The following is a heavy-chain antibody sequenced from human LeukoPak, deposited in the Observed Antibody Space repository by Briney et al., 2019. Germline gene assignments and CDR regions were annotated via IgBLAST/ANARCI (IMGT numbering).Heavy chain of an antibody. J-gene: IGHJ5*02. CDR3: ARAPMRSWFDP. Sequence: SETLSLTCAVYGGSFSGYYWSWIRQPPGKGLEWIGEINHSGSTNYNPSLKSRVTISVDTSKNQFSLKLSSVIAADTAVYYCARAPMRSWFDPWGQGTLVTVSS. V-gene: IGHV4-34*01. CDR1: GGSFSGYY. CDR2: INHSGST.